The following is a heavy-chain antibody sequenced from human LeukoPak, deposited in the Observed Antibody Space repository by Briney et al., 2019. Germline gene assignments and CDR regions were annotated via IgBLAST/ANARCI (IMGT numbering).Heavy chain of an antibody. D-gene: IGHD3-22*01. J-gene: IGHJ4*02. V-gene: IGHV4-38-2*02. CDR2: IYHSGST. Sequence: PSETLSLTCTVSGYYISSDNYWVWIRQPPGQGLEWTGGIYHSGSTYYNPSLKSRVTMSVDTSKNQFSLKLSSVTAADTAVYYCARAPRDSSSSNYMRRFDSWGQRTLLSVSS. CDR3: ARAPRDSSSSNYMRRFDS. CDR1: GYYISSDNY.